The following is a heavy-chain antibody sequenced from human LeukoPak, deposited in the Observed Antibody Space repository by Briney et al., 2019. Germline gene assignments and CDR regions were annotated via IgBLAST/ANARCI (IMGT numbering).Heavy chain of an antibody. CDR2: ISTSGNTI. CDR3: ARYTRTHGGSFSFQY. CDR1: GFTFSTYE. V-gene: IGHV3-48*03. Sequence: GGSLRLSCAASGFTFSTYEMNWVRQAPGKGLEWVSYISTSGNTIYYADSVKGRFAISRDNAKNSLYLQLNSLRAEDTAVYYCARYTRTHGGSFSFQYWGQGTLVTVSS. J-gene: IGHJ1*01. D-gene: IGHD1-26*01.